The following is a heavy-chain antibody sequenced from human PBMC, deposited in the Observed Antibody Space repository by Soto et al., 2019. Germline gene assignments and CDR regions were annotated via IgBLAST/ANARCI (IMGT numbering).Heavy chain of an antibody. J-gene: IGHJ6*02. Sequence: SVKVSCKASGGTFSSYAISWVRQAPGQGLEWMGGIIPIFGTANYAQKFQGRVTITADESTSTAYMELSSLRSEGTAVYYCARGIVVVPAALRVYYYYGMDVWGQGTTVTVSS. D-gene: IGHD2-2*01. CDR2: IIPIFGTA. CDR3: ARGIVVVPAALRVYYYYGMDV. CDR1: GGTFSSYA. V-gene: IGHV1-69*13.